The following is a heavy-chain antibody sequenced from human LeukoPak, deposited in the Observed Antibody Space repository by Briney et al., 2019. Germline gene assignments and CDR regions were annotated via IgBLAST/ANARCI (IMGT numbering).Heavy chain of an antibody. D-gene: IGHD3-3*01. CDR1: GYTFTGYY. CDR2: INPNSGGT. CDR3: ARDGSSPVDYDFWSGYPSDY. J-gene: IGHJ4*02. Sequence: GASVRVSCKASGYTFTGYYMHWVRQAPGQGLEWMGWINPNSGGTNYAQKFQGRVTMTRDTSISTAYMELSRLRSDDTAVYYCARDGSSPVDYDFWSGYPSDYWGQGTLVTVPS. V-gene: IGHV1-2*02.